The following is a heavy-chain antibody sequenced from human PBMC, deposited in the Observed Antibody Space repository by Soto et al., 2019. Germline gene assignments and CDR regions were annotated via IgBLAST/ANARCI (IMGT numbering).Heavy chain of an antibody. D-gene: IGHD3-9*01. CDR2: INSDGSST. J-gene: IGHJ6*03. CDR1: GFTFSSYW. V-gene: IGHV3-74*01. Sequence: GGSLILSCAASGFTFSSYWMHWVRQAPGKGLVWVSRINSDGSSTSYADSVKGRFTISRDNAKNTLYLQMNSLRAEDTAVYYCARDIADYDILTGYYPADYYFMDVWGQGTTVTVSS. CDR3: ARDIADYDILTGYYPADYYFMDV.